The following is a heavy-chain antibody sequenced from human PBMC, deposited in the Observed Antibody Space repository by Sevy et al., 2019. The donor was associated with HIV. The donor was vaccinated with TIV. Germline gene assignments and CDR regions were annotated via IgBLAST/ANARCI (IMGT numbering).Heavy chain of an antibody. V-gene: IGHV2-5*02. J-gene: IGHJ4*02. CDR2: LYWDDDR. CDR3: ARTRRRRPLIDY. CDR1: GFSLSTSGVG. D-gene: IGHD6-6*01. Sequence: SGPTLVNPTQTLTLTCAFSGFSLSTSGVGVGWIRQPPGKALEWLTLLYWDDDRRFSPSLKSRLTITKDTSKNQVVLTMTDMDPVDTATYYCARTRRRRPLIDYWGQGTLVTVSS.